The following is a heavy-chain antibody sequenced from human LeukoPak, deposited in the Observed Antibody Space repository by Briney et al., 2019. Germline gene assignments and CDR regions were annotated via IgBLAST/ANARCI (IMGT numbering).Heavy chain of an antibody. Sequence: PSETLSLTCAVYGGSFSGYYWSWIRQPPGKGLEWIGEVNDSGSTKYNLSLKSRVTMSLETSKNQFSLKLSSVTAADTAVYYCARGGYSYGHDYYYMAVWGKGTMVTISS. CDR1: GGSFSGYY. CDR3: ARGGYSYGHDYYYMAV. CDR2: VNDSGST. V-gene: IGHV4-34*01. D-gene: IGHD5-18*01. J-gene: IGHJ6*03.